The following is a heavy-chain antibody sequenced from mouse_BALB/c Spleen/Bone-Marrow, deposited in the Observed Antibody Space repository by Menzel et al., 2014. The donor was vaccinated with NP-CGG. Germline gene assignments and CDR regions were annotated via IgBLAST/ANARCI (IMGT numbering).Heavy chain of an antibody. CDR1: GFSLTNYG. CDR2: IWAGGST. D-gene: IGHD2-4*01. J-gene: IGHJ2*01. V-gene: IGHV2-9*02. Sequence: VQLQESGPGLVAPSQNLSITCTVSGFSLTNYGVHWIRQPPGKGLEWLGIIWAGGSTNYNSALMSRLSISKDNSKSQDFFKMNSLQTDDTAIYYCATYDYDGRFDYWGRGTTLTVSS. CDR3: ATYDYDGRFDY.